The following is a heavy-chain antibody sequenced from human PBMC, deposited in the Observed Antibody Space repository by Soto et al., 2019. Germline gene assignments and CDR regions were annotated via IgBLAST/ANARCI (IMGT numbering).Heavy chain of an antibody. J-gene: IGHJ5*02. CDR1: GGTFSSYA. Sequence: SVKVSCKASGGTFSSYAISWVRQAPGQGLEWMGGIIPIFGTANYAQKFQGRVTITADESTSTAYMELSSLRSEDTAVYYCARVAARPGYNWFDPWGQGTLVTVSS. D-gene: IGHD6-6*01. CDR3: ARVAARPGYNWFDP. V-gene: IGHV1-69*13. CDR2: IIPIFGTA.